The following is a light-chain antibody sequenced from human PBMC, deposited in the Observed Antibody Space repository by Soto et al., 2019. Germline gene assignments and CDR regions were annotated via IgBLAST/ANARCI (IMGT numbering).Light chain of an antibody. J-gene: IGKJ1*01. CDR1: QSISSY. V-gene: IGKV1-39*01. Sequence: DIQMTQSPSSLSGSVVDRFTITFLASQSISSYLNWYQQKPGKAPKLLIYAASSLQSGVPSRFSGSGSGTDFTLTISSLQPEDFATYYCQQSYSTPRTFGQGTKVDIK. CDR2: AAS. CDR3: QQSYSTPRT.